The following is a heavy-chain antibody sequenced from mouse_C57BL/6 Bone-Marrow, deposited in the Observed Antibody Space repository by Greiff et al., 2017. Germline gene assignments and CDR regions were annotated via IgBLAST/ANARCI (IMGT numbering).Heavy chain of an antibody. CDR3: ASPPYYGSSYRGFAY. CDR1: GYTFTSYG. J-gene: IGHJ3*01. D-gene: IGHD1-1*01. CDR2: IYPRSGNT. Sequence: VQLQQSGAELARPGASVKLSCKASGYTFTSYGISWVKQRTGQGLEGIGEIYPRSGNTYYNEKFKGKATLTADKSSSTAYMELRSLTSEDSAVYFCASPPYYGSSYRGFAYWGQGTLVTVSA. V-gene: IGHV1-81*01.